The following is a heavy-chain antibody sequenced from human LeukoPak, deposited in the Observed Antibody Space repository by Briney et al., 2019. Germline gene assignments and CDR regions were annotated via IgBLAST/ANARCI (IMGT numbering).Heavy chain of an antibody. D-gene: IGHD2-15*01. Sequence: GGSLRLSCAASGFTFSDYYMSGIHQAPGKGLEWVSYISSSGSTIYYADSVKGRFTISRDNAKNSLYLQMNSLRAEDTAVYYCASMCSGGSCYSGLDAFDIWGQGTMVTVSS. V-gene: IGHV3-11*01. J-gene: IGHJ3*02. CDR3: ASMCSGGSCYSGLDAFDI. CDR2: ISSSGSTI. CDR1: GFTFSDYY.